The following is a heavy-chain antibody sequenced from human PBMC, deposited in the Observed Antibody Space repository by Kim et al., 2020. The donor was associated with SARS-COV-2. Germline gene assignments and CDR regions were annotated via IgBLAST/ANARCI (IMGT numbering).Heavy chain of an antibody. Sequence: ASVKVSCKASGYTFTGYYMHWVRQAPGQGLEWMGRINPNSGGTNYAQQFQGRVTMTRDTSISTAYMELSRLRSDDTAVYYCATLGGFGELYYWFDPWGQGTLVTVSS. J-gene: IGHJ5*02. CDR3: ATLGGFGELYYWFDP. CDR2: INPNSGGT. D-gene: IGHD3-10*01. CDR1: GYTFTGYY. V-gene: IGHV1-2*06.